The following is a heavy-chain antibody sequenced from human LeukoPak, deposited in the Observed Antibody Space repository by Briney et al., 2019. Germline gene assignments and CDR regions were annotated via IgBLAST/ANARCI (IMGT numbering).Heavy chain of an antibody. CDR1: GYTFTSYY. CDR2: INPNSGGT. CDR3: ARGGYSSGWSAHYFDY. D-gene: IGHD6-19*01. J-gene: IGHJ4*02. Sequence: ASVKVSCKASGYTFTSYYMHWVRQAPGQGLEWMGWINPNSGGTNYAQKFQGRVTMTRDTSISTAYMELSRLRSDDTAVYYCARGGYSSGWSAHYFDYWGQGTLVTVSS. V-gene: IGHV1-2*02.